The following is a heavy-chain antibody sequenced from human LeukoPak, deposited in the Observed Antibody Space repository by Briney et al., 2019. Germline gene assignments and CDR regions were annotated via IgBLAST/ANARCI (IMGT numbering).Heavy chain of an antibody. CDR1: GGSISSYY. Sequence: SETLSLTCTVSGGSISSYYWSWIRQPPGKGLEWIGYIYYSGSTNYNPSLKSRVTRSVDTSKNQFSLKLSSVTAADTAVYYCARDVRTYYDFWSGYPSTNWFDPWGQGTLVTVSS. CDR2: IYYSGST. J-gene: IGHJ5*02. CDR3: ARDVRTYYDFWSGYPSTNWFDP. V-gene: IGHV4-59*01. D-gene: IGHD3-3*01.